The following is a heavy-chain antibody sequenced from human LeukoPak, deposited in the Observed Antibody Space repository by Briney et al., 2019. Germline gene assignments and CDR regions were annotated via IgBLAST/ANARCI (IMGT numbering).Heavy chain of an antibody. CDR3: AREEVGATPDAFDI. CDR2: INPSGGSA. Sequence: ASVKVSCKASGYTFTSYYMHWVRQAPGQGLEWMGIINPSGGSASYAQKFKGSVTMTRDTSTSTVYMELSSLRSEDTAVYYCAREEVGATPDAFDIWGQGTMVTVSS. D-gene: IGHD1-26*01. CDR1: GYTFTSYY. V-gene: IGHV1-46*01. J-gene: IGHJ3*02.